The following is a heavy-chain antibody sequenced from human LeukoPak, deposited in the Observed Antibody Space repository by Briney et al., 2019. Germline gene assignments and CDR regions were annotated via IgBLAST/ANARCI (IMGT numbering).Heavy chain of an antibody. Sequence: GGSLRLSCAASGFTFSNYVMSWVRQAPGKGLESVSCINTSGGSACYAGSVKGRFTISRDNSKNTLYLQMNSLRVEDTAVYYCAALVRGPRSFDPWGQGTLVTVSS. J-gene: IGHJ5*02. CDR3: AALVRGPRSFDP. CDR1: GFTFSNYV. D-gene: IGHD3-10*02. CDR2: INTSGGSA. V-gene: IGHV3-23*01.